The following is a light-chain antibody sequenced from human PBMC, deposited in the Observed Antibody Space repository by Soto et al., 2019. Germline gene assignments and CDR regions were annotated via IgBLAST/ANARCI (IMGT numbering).Light chain of an antibody. CDR1: QSVSSSY. CDR3: QQYGSSPPYT. Sequence: EIVLTQSPGTLSLSPGERATLSCRASQSVSSSYLAWYQQKPGQAPRLLIYGASSRATGIPDRFSGSGSGTDFTLTISSREPEDFAVYYCQQYGSSPPYTFGQGTKLEIK. CDR2: GAS. V-gene: IGKV3-20*01. J-gene: IGKJ2*01.